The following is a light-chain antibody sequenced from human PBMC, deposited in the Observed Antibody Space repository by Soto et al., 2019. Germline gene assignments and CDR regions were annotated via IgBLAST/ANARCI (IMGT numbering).Light chain of an antibody. CDR2: KAY. Sequence: DIQMTQSPSTLSASVGDRVTITCRASQSISSWLAWYQQKPGKAPKLLIYKAYSLESGVPSRFSGSGSGTEFTLNISSLQPDDFATYYCQQYNSYSAWTFGQGTKVEIK. J-gene: IGKJ1*01. V-gene: IGKV1-5*03. CDR1: QSISSW. CDR3: QQYNSYSAWT.